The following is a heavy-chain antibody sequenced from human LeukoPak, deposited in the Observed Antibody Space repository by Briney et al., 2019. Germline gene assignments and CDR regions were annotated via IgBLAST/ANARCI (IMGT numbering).Heavy chain of an antibody. V-gene: IGHV3-23*01. CDR1: GFTFSSYA. J-gene: IGHJ4*02. D-gene: IGHD6-13*01. CDR3: TKRRQLVRFGYFDY. Sequence: GGSLRLSCAASGFTFSSYAMSWVRQAPGKGLEWVSAISGSGGSTYYADSVKGRFTISRDNSKNTLYLQMNSLRAEDTAVYYCTKRRQLVRFGYFDYWGQGTLVTVSS. CDR2: ISGSGGST.